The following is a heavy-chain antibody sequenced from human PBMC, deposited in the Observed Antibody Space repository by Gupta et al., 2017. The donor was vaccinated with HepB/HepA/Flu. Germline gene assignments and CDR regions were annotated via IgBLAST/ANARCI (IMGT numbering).Heavy chain of an antibody. V-gene: IGHV2-5*01. CDR3: VYRKDPWGYINGWFYFDS. J-gene: IGHJ4*02. CDR1: GFSLSTGGVG. CDR2: IYWNDDK. Sequence: QITLKESGPTLVKPTQTLTLTCTFSGFSLSTGGVGVAWIRQPPGKALEWLALIYWNDDKNYSPSLRSRLTITKDTSKNQVVRTVTNMDPVDTATYYCVYRKDPWGYINGWFYFDSWGQGNLVTVSS. D-gene: IGHD6-19*01.